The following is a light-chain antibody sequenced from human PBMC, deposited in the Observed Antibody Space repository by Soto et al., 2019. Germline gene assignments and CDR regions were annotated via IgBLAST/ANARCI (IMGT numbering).Light chain of an antibody. Sequence: EIVLTQSPATLSLSPGARAPLSCRARQGVSSYLAWYQQQPGQAPRLLIYDASNRATGIPARFSGSGSGTEFTLTISSLQSEDFAVYYCQQYHNWPITFGQGTRLEI. CDR3: QQYHNWPIT. J-gene: IGKJ5*01. CDR1: QGVSSY. V-gene: IGKV3D-15*01. CDR2: DAS.